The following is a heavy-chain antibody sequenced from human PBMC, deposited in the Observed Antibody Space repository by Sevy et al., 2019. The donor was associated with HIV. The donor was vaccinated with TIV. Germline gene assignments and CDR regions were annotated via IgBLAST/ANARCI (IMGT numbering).Heavy chain of an antibody. CDR2: ISYDGSNK. J-gene: IGHJ5*02. CDR1: GFTFSSYS. CDR3: ARDQHDYGDNLRTGWFDP. V-gene: IGHV3-30-3*01. Sequence: GGSLRLSCATSGFTFSSYSMHWVRQAPGKGLEWVAVISYDGSNKYYADSVKGRFTISRDNSKNTLYLQMNSLRAEDTAVYYCARDQHDYGDNLRTGWFDPWGQGTLVTVS. D-gene: IGHD4-17*01.